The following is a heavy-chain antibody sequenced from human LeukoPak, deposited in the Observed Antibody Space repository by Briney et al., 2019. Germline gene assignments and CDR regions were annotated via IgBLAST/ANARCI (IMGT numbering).Heavy chain of an antibody. V-gene: IGHV2-5*02. CDR2: IYWDDDK. CDR1: GFSLSTSGVG. D-gene: IGHD3-9*01. J-gene: IGHJ4*02. Sequence: SGPTLVKPTQTLTLTCTFSGFSLSTSGVGVGWIRQPPGKALEWLALIYWDDDKRYSPPLKSRLTITKDTSKNQVVLTMTNMDPVDTATYYCAHIHYDILTAYYFDYWGQGTLVTVSS. CDR3: AHIHYDILTAYYFDY.